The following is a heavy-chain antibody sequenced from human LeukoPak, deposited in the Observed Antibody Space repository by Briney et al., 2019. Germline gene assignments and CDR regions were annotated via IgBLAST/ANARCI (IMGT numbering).Heavy chain of an antibody. CDR3: ARGPGPYYYGSGSHFDI. V-gene: IGHV4-34*01. Sequence: SETLSLTCAVYGGSFSGYYWSWIRQPPGKGLEWIGEINHSGSTNYNPSLKSRVTISVDTSKNQFSLKLSSVTAADTAVYYCARGPGPYYYGSGSHFDIWGQGTMVTVSS. J-gene: IGHJ3*02. CDR2: INHSGST. D-gene: IGHD3-10*01. CDR1: GGSFSGYY.